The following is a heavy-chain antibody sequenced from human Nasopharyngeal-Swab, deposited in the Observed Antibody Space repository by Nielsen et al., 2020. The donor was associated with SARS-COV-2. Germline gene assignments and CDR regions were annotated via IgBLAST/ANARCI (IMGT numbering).Heavy chain of an antibody. CDR3: ARDMLLGAGRAYYYYMDV. V-gene: IGHV3-53*01. CDR2: IYSGGST. CDR1: GFTVSSNY. Sequence: GGYLRLSCAASGFTVSSNYMSWVRQAPGKGLEWVSVIYSGGSTYYADSVKGRFTISRDNSKNTLYLQMNSLRAEDTAVYYCARDMLLGAGRAYYYYMDVWGKGTTVTVSS. J-gene: IGHJ6*03. D-gene: IGHD3-10*01.